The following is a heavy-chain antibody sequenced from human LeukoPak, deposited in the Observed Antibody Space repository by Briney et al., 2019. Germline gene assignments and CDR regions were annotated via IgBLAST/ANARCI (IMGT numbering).Heavy chain of an antibody. D-gene: IGHD1-26*01. Sequence: GGSLRLSCAAPGFTFSSNWMHWVRQAPGKGLVWVSRIKGDGSSTSYADSVKGRFTISRDNAKNTLFLQMNSLRAEDTAVYYCVRDGVGAPPFDYWGQGALVTVSS. J-gene: IGHJ4*02. CDR2: IKGDGSST. V-gene: IGHV3-74*01. CDR3: VRDGVGAPPFDY. CDR1: GFTFSSNW.